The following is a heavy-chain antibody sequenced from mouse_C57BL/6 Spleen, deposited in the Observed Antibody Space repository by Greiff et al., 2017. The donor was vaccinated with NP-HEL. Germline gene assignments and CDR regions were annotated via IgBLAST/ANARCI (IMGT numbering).Heavy chain of an antibody. V-gene: IGHV1-9*01. CDR2: ILPGSGST. CDR3: AISYDRDYYAMDY. Sequence: QVQLKQSGAELMKPGASVKLSCKATGYTFTAYWIEWVKQRPGHGLEWIGEILPGSGSTNYNEKFKGKVTFAADTSSNTAYMQLSSLTTEDSAIYYCAISYDRDYYAMDYWGQGTSVTVSS. J-gene: IGHJ4*01. CDR1: GYTFTAYW. D-gene: IGHD2-3*01.